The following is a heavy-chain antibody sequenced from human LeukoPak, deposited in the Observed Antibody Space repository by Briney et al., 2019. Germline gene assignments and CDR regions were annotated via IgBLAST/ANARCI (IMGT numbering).Heavy chain of an antibody. CDR3: ARHYVFVSGGSSFDF. CDR1: GGSISGYY. Sequence: PSETLSLTCTVPGGSISGYYWSWIRQPPGKGLEWIGYIYYGGTTNYNPSLKTRLTISLDTSKNQFSLKLSSVTAADTAVYYCARHYVFVSGGSSFDFWGQGTLVTVSS. D-gene: IGHD3-16*01. J-gene: IGHJ4*02. CDR2: IYYGGTT. V-gene: IGHV4-59*08.